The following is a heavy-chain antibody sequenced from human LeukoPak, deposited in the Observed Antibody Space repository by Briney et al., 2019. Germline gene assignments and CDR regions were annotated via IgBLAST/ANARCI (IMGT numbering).Heavy chain of an antibody. D-gene: IGHD2-21*01. CDR3: ARDQAGCGGDWPLDD. CDR2: ISGSAGTR. Sequence: GGSLRLSCAASGFTFSDYDMNWIRQAPGKGLEWVSYISGSAGTRFYADSVKGRFPISRDNAKNSVYLQMNSLRAEDTAVYYCARDQAGCGGDWPLDDWGQGTLVTVSS. CDR1: GFTFSDYD. J-gene: IGHJ4*02. V-gene: IGHV3-11*04.